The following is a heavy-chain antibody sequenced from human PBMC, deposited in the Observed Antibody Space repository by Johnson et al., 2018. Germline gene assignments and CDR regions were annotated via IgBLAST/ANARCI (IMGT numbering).Heavy chain of an antibody. CDR2: ISGSGTST. D-gene: IGHD3-16*01. J-gene: IGHJ5*02. CDR1: GFTFSSSW. V-gene: IGHV3-23*01. CDR3: VKDLGGATT. Sequence: VQLQESGGGLVQPGGSLRLSCAASGFTFSSSWMHWVRQAPGKGLQWVSGISGSGTSTYYADSVKGRFSISRDNSKNTLFLHMNSLRAEDTAEYYCVKDLGGATTWGQGTPVTVSS.